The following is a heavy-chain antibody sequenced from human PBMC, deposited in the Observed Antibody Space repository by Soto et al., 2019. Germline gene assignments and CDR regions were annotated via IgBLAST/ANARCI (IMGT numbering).Heavy chain of an antibody. CDR2: ITFSGNTV. J-gene: IGHJ6*02. CDR3: ARVSWREKYGMDV. V-gene: IGHV3-11*01. CDR1: GFTFSDSN. Sequence: GGALRPSCAAAGFTFSDSNMSWIRQAPVKGLEWISYITFSGNTVYYADSLKGRFTISRDNAKNSLYLQMNRLRADDTAVYYCARVSWREKYGMDVWGQGTTVTVSS.